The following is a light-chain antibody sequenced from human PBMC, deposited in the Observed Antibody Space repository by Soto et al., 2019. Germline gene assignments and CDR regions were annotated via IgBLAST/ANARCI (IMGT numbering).Light chain of an antibody. CDR2: WAS. CDR3: QQYYSTPNT. CDR1: QSVLYSSDNNNY. J-gene: IGKJ5*01. V-gene: IGKV4-1*01. Sequence: DIVMTQSPDSLAVSLGERATINCKSSQSVLYSSDNNNYLAWYQQKPGQPPKLLIYWASTRGSGVPDRFSGSGSGTDFTLAIGSLQAEDVAVYYCQQYYSTPNTFGQGTRLEIK.